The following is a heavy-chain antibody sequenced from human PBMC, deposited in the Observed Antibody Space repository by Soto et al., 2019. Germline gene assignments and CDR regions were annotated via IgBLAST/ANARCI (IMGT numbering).Heavy chain of an antibody. D-gene: IGHD3-3*01. V-gene: IGHV4-4*07. Sequence: PSETLSLTCSVSGDSISSYYWSWIRQPAGKGLEWIGRIHTSGNTNYNPSLKSRVTMSVDMSENQFSLKLTSVTAADSAVYYCARLGVVGKDHWGQGTLVTVSS. CDR2: IHTSGNT. J-gene: IGHJ4*02. CDR3: ARLGVVGKDH. CDR1: GDSISSYY.